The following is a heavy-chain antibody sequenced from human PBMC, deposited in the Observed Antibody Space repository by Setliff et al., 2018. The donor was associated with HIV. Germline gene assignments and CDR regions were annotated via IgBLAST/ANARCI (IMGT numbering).Heavy chain of an antibody. V-gene: IGHV3-21*01. D-gene: IGHD4-17*01. CDR1: GFTFSSYG. Sequence: GGSLRLSCAASGFTFSSYGVNWVRQAPGKGLEWVSSITSGSTYVNYADSVKGRFSISRDNSKNSLYLQMNTLRAEDTAVYFCARSPYGSSGLDYWGQGTLVTVSS. CDR3: ARSPYGSSGLDY. CDR2: ITSGSTYV. J-gene: IGHJ4*02.